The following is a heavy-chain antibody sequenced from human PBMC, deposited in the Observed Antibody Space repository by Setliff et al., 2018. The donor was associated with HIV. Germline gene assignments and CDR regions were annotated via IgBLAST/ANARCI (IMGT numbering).Heavy chain of an antibody. CDR1: GVSISGHF. J-gene: IGHJ4*02. V-gene: IGHV4-4*09. D-gene: IGHD2-8*02. CDR2: IYTSGTT. CDR3: ARLIHTGLLYFDY. Sequence: ASETLSLTCFVSGVSISGHFWGWIRQPPGKGLEWIGYIYTSGTTEYNPSLDSRVTISVDTPRDQFFLNLRSVTAADTALYFCARLIHTGLLYFDYWGLGMLVTVSS.